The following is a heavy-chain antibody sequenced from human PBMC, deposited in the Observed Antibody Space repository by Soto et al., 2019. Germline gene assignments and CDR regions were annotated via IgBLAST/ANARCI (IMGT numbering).Heavy chain of an antibody. D-gene: IGHD6-6*01. CDR2: NYYSGIT. V-gene: IGHV4-31*03. Sequence: QVQLQESGPGLVKPSQTLSLTCTVSGGSISSGGYYWTWIRQHPGKGLEWIGYNYYSGITYYNPSLKSRVTMSLDTSKNQVSLKRSSVTAADTAVYYCARGSSIAGLYYGMDVWGQGTTVTVSS. CDR1: GGSISSGGYY. J-gene: IGHJ6*02. CDR3: ARGSSIAGLYYGMDV.